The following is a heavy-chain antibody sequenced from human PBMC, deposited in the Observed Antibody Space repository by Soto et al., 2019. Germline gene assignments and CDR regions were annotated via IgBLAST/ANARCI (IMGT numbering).Heavy chain of an antibody. J-gene: IGHJ4*02. CDR3: PRVGITSFGVPPGFDY. Sequence: QVQLVQSGAEEKKPGASVKVSCKASGYTFTSYAMHWVRQAPGQRLEWMGWINADNGNTKYTQKFQRRVAIPRHTYASTAYIDLSSLRSADAAVYYRPRVGITSFGVPPGFDYWGQGTLVTVSS. D-gene: IGHD3-3*01. V-gene: IGHV1-3*05. CDR1: GYTFTSYA. CDR2: INADNGNT.